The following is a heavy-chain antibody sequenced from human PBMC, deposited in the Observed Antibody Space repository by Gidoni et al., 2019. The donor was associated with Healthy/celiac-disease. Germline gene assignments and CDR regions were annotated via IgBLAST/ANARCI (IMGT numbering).Heavy chain of an antibody. CDR2: IIPILGIA. Sequence: QVQLVQSGAEVKKPGSSVKVSCKASGGTFSSYAISWVRQAPGQGLEWMGRIIPILGIANYAQKFQGRVTITADKSTSTAYMELSSLRSEDTAVYYCARNYYYDSQRDYWGQGTLVTVSS. V-gene: IGHV1-69*04. CDR3: ARNYYYDSQRDY. J-gene: IGHJ4*02. CDR1: GGTFSSYA. D-gene: IGHD3-22*01.